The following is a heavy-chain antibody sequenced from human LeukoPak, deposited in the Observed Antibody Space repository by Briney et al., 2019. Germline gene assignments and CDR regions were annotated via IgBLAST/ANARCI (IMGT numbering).Heavy chain of an antibody. CDR2: IWYDGSNK. V-gene: IGHV3-33*01. CDR1: GFTFSSYG. D-gene: IGHD3-3*01. J-gene: IGHJ3*02. Sequence: PGGSLRLSCAASGFTFSSYGMRWVRQAPGKGLEWVAVIWYDGSNKYYADSVKGRFTISRDNSKNTLYLQMNSLRAEDTAVYYCARDRTIFGVVRAFDIWGQGTMVTVSS. CDR3: ARDRTIFGVVRAFDI.